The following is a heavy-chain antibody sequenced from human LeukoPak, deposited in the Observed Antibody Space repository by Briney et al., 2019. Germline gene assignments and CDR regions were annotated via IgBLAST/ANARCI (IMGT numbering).Heavy chain of an antibody. D-gene: IGHD5-24*01. J-gene: IGHJ4*02. CDR1: GFTISSDY. CDR3: GRVGDGYNDNY. CDR2: ISSGGST. Sequence: GGNLRLYCAASGFTISSDYMGWVRQAPEKGLEWVSLISSGGSTYYADSLKGRFTISRDNSKNTLYLQMNSLRAEDTAVYYCGRVGDGYNDNYWGQGTLVTVSS. V-gene: IGHV3-66*01.